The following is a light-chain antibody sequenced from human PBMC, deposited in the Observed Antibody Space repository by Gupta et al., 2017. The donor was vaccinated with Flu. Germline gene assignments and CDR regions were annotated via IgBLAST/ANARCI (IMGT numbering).Light chain of an antibody. Sequence: SLGERATINCKSSQSVLHSSINKNYLAWYQQKPGQPPKLLIYWASTRESGVPDRFSGSGSGTDFTLTISSLQAEDVAVYYCQQYYGVPDTFGQGTKLEIK. CDR2: WAS. V-gene: IGKV4-1*01. CDR1: QSVLHSSINKNY. CDR3: QQYYGVPDT. J-gene: IGKJ2*01.